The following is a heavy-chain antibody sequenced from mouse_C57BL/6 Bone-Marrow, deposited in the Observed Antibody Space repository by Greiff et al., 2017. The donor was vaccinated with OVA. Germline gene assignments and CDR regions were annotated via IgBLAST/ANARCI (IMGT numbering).Heavy chain of an antibody. Sequence: VQVVESGAELVKPGASVKISCKASGYAFSSYWMNWVKQRPGKGLEWIGQIYPGDGDTNYNGKFKGKATLTADKSSSTAYMQLSSLTSEDSAVYFCARLLPYYVDDWGQGTTLTVSS. CDR1: GYAFSSYW. D-gene: IGHD1-1*01. J-gene: IGHJ2*01. V-gene: IGHV1-80*01. CDR3: ARLLPYYVDD. CDR2: IYPGDGDT.